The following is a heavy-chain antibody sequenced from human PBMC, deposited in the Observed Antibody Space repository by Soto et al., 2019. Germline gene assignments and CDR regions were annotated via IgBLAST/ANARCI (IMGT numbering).Heavy chain of an antibody. J-gene: IGHJ4*02. D-gene: IGHD3-22*01. CDR1: GGTFSSYA. Sequence: GASVKVSCKASGGTFSSYAISWVRQAPGQGLEWMGGIIPIFGTANYAQKFQGRVTITADESTSTAYMELSSLRSEDTAVYYCARDYYDSSGYYLPVTRLSYWGQRTLVTVSS. V-gene: IGHV1-69*13. CDR2: IIPIFGTA. CDR3: ARDYYDSSGYYLPVTRLSY.